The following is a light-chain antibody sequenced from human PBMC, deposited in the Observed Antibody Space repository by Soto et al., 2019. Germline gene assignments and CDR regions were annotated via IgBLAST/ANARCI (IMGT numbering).Light chain of an antibody. CDR2: GAS. CDR1: QSVTSNY. J-gene: IGKJ1*01. Sequence: EIVLTQSPGTLSLSPGERATLSCRASQSVTSNYLAWYQQKPGQAPRLLIYGASSRATGIPDRFSGSGSGTDFTLSISRLEPEDFTVYDCQQYGISPPRRTFGHGTKVEIK. V-gene: IGKV3-20*01. CDR3: QQYGISPPRRT.